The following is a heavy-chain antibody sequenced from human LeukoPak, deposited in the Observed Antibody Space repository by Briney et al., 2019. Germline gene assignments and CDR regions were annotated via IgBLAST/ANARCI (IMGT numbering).Heavy chain of an antibody. V-gene: IGHV3-30*18. CDR3: AKLDYGDYVDAFDI. J-gene: IGHJ3*02. Sequence: AGGSLRLSCAASGFTFSSYGMHWVRQAPGKGLEWVAVISHDGSNKYYADSVKGRFTISRDNSKNTLYLQMNSLRAEDTAVYYCAKLDYGDYVDAFDIWGQGTMVTVSS. CDR1: GFTFSSYG. CDR2: ISHDGSNK. D-gene: IGHD4-17*01.